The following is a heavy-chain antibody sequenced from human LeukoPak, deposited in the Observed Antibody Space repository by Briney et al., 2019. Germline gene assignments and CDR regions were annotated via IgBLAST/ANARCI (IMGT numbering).Heavy chain of an antibody. CDR3: ARGGNSGYDRSNKPFDY. J-gene: IGHJ4*02. V-gene: IGHV4-39*07. D-gene: IGHD5-12*01. CDR2: INHSGST. Sequence: SETLSLTCTVSGGSISSSSYYWGWIRQPPGKGLEWIGEINHSGSTNYNPSLKSRVTISVDTSKNQFSLKLSSVTAADTAVYYCARGGNSGYDRSNKPFDYWGQGTLVTVSS. CDR1: GGSISSSSYY.